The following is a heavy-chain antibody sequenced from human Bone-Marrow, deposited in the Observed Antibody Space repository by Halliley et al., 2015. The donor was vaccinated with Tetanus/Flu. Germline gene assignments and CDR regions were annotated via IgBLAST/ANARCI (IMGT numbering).Heavy chain of an antibody. CDR2: LNHSGDT. CDR3: ARDMSPMKYFQF. Sequence: GLEGMGGLNHSGDTDSNPSLGSRVPLSVDPSKNQFPLRLTSVTAADTALYFCARDMSPMKYFQFWSQGTLVTVSS. V-gene: IGHV4-34*01. J-gene: IGHJ1*01.